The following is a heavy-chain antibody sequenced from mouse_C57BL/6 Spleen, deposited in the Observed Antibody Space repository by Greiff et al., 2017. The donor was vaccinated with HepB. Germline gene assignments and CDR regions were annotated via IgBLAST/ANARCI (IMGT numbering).Heavy chain of an antibody. CDR3: AKRYYYGSRGYWYFDV. V-gene: IGHV2-9*01. Sequence: VKLQESGPGLVAPSQSLSITCPVSGFSLTSYGVDWVRQPPGKGLEWLGVIWCGGSTNYNSALMSILSIIKDYSKSQVFLKMNSLQTYDTAMYYCAKRYYYGSRGYWYFDVWGTGTTVTVSS. D-gene: IGHD1-1*01. CDR1: GFSLTSYG. CDR2: IWCGGST. J-gene: IGHJ1*03.